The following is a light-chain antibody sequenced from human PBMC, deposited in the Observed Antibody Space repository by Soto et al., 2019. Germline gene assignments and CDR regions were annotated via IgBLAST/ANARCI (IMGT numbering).Light chain of an antibody. CDR2: DVS. CDR3: SSYTTGSTYV. Sequence: QSALTQPASVSGSPGQSITISCTGTSSDVGGYNYVSWHQQHPGKVPKLMIYDVSYRPSGVSNRFSGSKSGNTASLTISGLQAEDEADYYCSSYTTGSTYVFGTGTKVTVL. J-gene: IGLJ1*01. V-gene: IGLV2-14*01. CDR1: SSDVGGYNY.